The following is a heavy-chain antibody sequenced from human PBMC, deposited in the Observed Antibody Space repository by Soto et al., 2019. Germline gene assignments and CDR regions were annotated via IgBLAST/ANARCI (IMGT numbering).Heavy chain of an antibody. J-gene: IGHJ4*02. Sequence: GGSLRLSCAASGFIFSSYWMNWVRQAPGKGLEWVASINQDRREKYYVDSVKGRFTISRDNAKNSLYLQVNSLRGEDTAVYYCARDGEEAGLYFAYWGQGPLVNVSS. V-gene: IGHV3-7*01. CDR2: INQDRREK. CDR1: GFIFSSYW. D-gene: IGHD6-19*01. CDR3: ARDGEEAGLYFAY.